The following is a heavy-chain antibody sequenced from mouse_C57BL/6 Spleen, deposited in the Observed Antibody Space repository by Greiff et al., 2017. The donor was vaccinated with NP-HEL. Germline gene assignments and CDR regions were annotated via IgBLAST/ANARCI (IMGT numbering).Heavy chain of an antibody. D-gene: IGHD2-3*01. Sequence: QVQLQQPGAELVRPGTSVKLSCKASGYTFTSYWMHWVKQRPGQGLEWIGVIDPSDSYTNYNQKFKGKATLTVDTSSSTAYMQLSSLTSEDSAVYYLAPSPDGYYLRARDYWGQGTSVTVSS. CDR2: IDPSDSYT. CDR3: APSPDGYYLRARDY. J-gene: IGHJ4*01. V-gene: IGHV1-59*01. CDR1: GYTFTSYW.